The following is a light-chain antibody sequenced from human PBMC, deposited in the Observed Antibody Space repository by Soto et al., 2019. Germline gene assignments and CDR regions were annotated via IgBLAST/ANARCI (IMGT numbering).Light chain of an antibody. Sequence: QSVLTQPPSASGTPGQRVTISCSGSSFNIGSNYVYWYQQLPGTAPKLLIYRNNRRPSGVPDRFSASKSGTSASLAISGLRSEDEADYFCAAWDDSLSGPVFGGGTKLTVL. CDR1: SFNIGSNY. J-gene: IGLJ2*01. CDR3: AAWDDSLSGPV. CDR2: RNN. V-gene: IGLV1-47*01.